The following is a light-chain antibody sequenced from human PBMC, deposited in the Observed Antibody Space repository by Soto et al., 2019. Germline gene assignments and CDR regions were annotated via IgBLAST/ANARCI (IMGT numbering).Light chain of an antibody. CDR1: QSVSTI. CDR3: RHYNNWPPET. CDR2: NAS. Sequence: EIVLTQSPATLSLSPGERAILSCRASQSVSTILAWFQQKPGQPPRLLIYNASNRTTGIPARFSGSGSGTEFNLTISSLQSEDFAIYYCRHYNNWPPETFGQGTKVDIK. V-gene: IGKV3D-15*01. J-gene: IGKJ1*01.